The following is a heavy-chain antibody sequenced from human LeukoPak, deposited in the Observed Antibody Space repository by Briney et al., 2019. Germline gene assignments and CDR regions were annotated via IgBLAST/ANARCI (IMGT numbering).Heavy chain of an antibody. D-gene: IGHD2-2*01. Sequence: GGSLRLSCAASGFTFSSYGMHWVRQAPGKGLEWVAVISYDERNKSYADSVKGRFTISRDNSKNTLYLQINSLRAEDTAMYYCAKDALGYCSSANCYDGFDYWGQGTLVTASS. CDR1: GFTFSSYG. CDR2: ISYDERNK. V-gene: IGHV3-30*18. CDR3: AKDALGYCSSANCYDGFDY. J-gene: IGHJ4*02.